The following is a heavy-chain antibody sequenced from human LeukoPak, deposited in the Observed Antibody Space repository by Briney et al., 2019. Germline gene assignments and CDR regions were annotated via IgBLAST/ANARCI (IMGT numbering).Heavy chain of an antibody. CDR2: INPNSGGT. Sequence: SVKVSCKASGYTFTGYYMHWVRQAPGQGLEWMGWINPNSGGTNYAQKFQGRVTMTRDTSISTAYMELSRLRSDDTAVYYCARDLEGLVVVIMDYWGQGTLVTVSS. V-gene: IGHV1-2*02. CDR1: GYTFTGYY. CDR3: ARDLEGLVVVIMDY. D-gene: IGHD3-22*01. J-gene: IGHJ4*02.